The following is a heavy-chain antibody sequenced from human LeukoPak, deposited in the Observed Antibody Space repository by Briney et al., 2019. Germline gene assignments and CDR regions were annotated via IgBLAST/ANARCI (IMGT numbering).Heavy chain of an antibody. CDR2: INHSGST. CDR1: GGSFSGYY. Sequence: SETLSLTCAVYGGSFSGYYWSLIRQSPGKGLEWIGEINHSGSTNYKPSLKSRVTISVDTSKNQFSLKLSSVTAADTAVYYCARVLRIAARGYYYYYYMDVWGKGTTVTVSS. J-gene: IGHJ6*03. CDR3: ARVLRIAARGYYYYYYMDV. D-gene: IGHD6-13*01. V-gene: IGHV4-34*01.